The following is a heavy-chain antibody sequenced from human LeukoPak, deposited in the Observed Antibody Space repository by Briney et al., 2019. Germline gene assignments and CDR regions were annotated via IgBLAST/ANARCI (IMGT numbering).Heavy chain of an antibody. CDR2: ISSSGSTI. J-gene: IGHJ6*04. V-gene: IGHV3-48*03. CDR3: AELGITMIGGV. Sequence: GGSLRLSCAASGSPFSSYEMNWVRQAPGKGLEWVSYISSSGSTIYYADSVKGRFTISRDNAENSLYLQMNSLRAEDTAVYYCAELGITMIGGVWGKGTTVTISS. CDR1: GSPFSSYE. D-gene: IGHD3-10*02.